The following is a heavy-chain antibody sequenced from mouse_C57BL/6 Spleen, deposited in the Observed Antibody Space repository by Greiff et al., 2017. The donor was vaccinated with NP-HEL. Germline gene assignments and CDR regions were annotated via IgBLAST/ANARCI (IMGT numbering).Heavy chain of an antibody. CDR2: ILPGSGST. CDR3: ARQGDDTTTREWAMDY. Sequence: VQLQQSGAELMKPGASVKLSCKATGYTFTGYWIEWVKQRPGHGLEWIGEILPGSGSTNYNAKFKGKATFTADTSSNTAYMQLSSLTTEDSAIYYCARQGDDTTTREWAMDYWGRGTSVTVSS. D-gene: IGHD2-12*01. J-gene: IGHJ4*01. V-gene: IGHV1-9*01. CDR1: GYTFTGYW.